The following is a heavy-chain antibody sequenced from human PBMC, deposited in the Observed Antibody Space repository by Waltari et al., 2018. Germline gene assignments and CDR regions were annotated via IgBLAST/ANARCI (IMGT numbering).Heavy chain of an antibody. D-gene: IGHD3-3*01. V-gene: IGHV4-38-2*02. CDR2: IYHSGTT. CDR1: RYSISSGYY. Sequence: QVQLQESGPGLVKPSETLSLTCTVSRYSISSGYYWGWIRQSPGKGLEWIGSIYHSGTTYYNPSLKSRVTISVDTSKNQFSLKLSSVTAADTAVYFCAGGPLGGVLIGYFDYWGQGTLVTVSS. J-gene: IGHJ4*02. CDR3: AGGPLGGVLIGYFDY.